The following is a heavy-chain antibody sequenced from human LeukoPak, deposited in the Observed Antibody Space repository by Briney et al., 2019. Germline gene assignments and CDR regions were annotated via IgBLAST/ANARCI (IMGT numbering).Heavy chain of an antibody. D-gene: IGHD1-1*01. CDR2: VSYDGSNR. CDR3: SKVLPDVQVAISGAFDM. Sequence: GGSLSLTCGASGCSFLSYSLHWVRQAPGKGLEWVAVVSYDGSNRDYAYSVKGRFTISRDNSKNTLYLQMNSLRAEDTAMYYCSKVLPDVQVAISGAFDMSGEGKMVTVSS. J-gene: IGHJ3*02. V-gene: IGHV3-30*04. CDR1: GCSFLSYS.